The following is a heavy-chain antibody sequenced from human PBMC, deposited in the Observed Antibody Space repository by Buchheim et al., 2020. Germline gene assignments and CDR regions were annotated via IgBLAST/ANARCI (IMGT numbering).Heavy chain of an antibody. V-gene: IGHV3-33*08. D-gene: IGHD3-10*01. CDR2: IWYDGNDQ. Sequence: QEQLVESGGGVVQPGRSLRLSCAASGFSFSSYDMYWVRQAPGKGLEWVAHIWYDGNDQFYADSVKGRFTIFRDNSKSTLYLQMNSLRAEDTAVYYCARDYYGSGGIDYWGQGTL. CDR3: ARDYYGSGGIDY. CDR1: GFSFSSYD. J-gene: IGHJ4*02.